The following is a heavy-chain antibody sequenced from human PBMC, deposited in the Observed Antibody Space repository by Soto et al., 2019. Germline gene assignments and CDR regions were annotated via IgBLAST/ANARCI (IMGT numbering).Heavy chain of an antibody. CDR3: ETDFGYSYGIDY. CDR2: ISYDGSNK. J-gene: IGHJ4*02. D-gene: IGHD5-18*01. V-gene: IGHV3-30*03. CDR1: GFTFSSYG. Sequence: QVQLVESGGGVVQPGRSLRLSCAASGFTFSSYGMHWVRQAPGKGLEWVAVISYDGSNKYYADSVKGRFTISRDNSKNTLYLQMNSLRAEDTAVYYCETDFGYSYGIDYWGQGTLVTFSS.